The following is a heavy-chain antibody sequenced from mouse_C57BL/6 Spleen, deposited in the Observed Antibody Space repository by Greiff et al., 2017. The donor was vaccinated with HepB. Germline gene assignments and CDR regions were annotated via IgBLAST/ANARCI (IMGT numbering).Heavy chain of an antibody. J-gene: IGHJ4*01. CDR3: TRPDYYYAMDY. CDR1: GFTFSDAW. Sequence: EVQLVESGGGLVQPGGSMKLSCAASGFTFSDAWMDWVRQSPEQGREWVAEIRNKANNHATYYAESVKGRFTISRDDSTSRVYLQMNSLRAEDTGIYYCTRPDYYYAMDYWGQGTSVTVSS. D-gene: IGHD2-13*01. V-gene: IGHV6-6*01. CDR2: IRNKANNHAT.